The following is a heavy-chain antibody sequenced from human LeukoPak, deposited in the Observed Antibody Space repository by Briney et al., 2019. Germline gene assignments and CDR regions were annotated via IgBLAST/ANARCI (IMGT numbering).Heavy chain of an antibody. Sequence: GGSLRLSCAASGFTVSSNYMSWVRQAPGKGLEWVSVIYSGGSTYYADSVKGRFTISRDNSKNTLYLQMNCLRAEDTAVYYCARGGSSWPFDYWGQGTLVTVSS. D-gene: IGHD6-13*01. CDR1: GFTVSSNY. CDR3: ARGGSSWPFDY. CDR2: IYSGGST. J-gene: IGHJ4*02. V-gene: IGHV3-53*01.